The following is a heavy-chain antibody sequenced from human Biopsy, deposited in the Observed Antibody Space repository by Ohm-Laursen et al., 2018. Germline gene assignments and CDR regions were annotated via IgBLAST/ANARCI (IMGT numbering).Heavy chain of an antibody. CDR2: IIAVSGLV. CDR3: ATPFQYYDSWGGYPPFDH. Sequence: SSVKVSCKSSGGTFSNYAISWVRQAPGEGLEWMGGIIAVSGLVNYAPKFQGRVSITADKSTTTAYMELSNLKSEDAAVYYCATPFQYYDSWGGYPPFDHWGQGTLVTVSS. D-gene: IGHD3-3*01. CDR1: GGTFSNYA. V-gene: IGHV1-69*17. J-gene: IGHJ4*02.